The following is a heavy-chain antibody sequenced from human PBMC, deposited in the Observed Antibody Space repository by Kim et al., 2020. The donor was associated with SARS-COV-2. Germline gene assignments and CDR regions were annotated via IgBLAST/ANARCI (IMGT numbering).Heavy chain of an antibody. J-gene: IGHJ4*02. Sequence: GRFTSSRDNSKNTLYLKMNSLRAEDTAVYYCARSPINDYYDSSGYTWIDYWGQGTLVTVSS. D-gene: IGHD3-22*01. V-gene: IGHV3-30*07. CDR3: ARSPINDYYDSSGYTWIDY.